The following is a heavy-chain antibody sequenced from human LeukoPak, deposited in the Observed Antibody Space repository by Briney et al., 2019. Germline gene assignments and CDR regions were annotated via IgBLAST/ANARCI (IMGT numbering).Heavy chain of an antibody. V-gene: IGHV4-38-2*01. D-gene: IGHD6-13*01. CDR2: INHSGRT. Sequence: PSETLSLTCAVSGYSISSGYYWGWIRRPPGKGLEWIGSINHSGRTYYNPSLKSRVTISVDTPKNQLSLMLSSVTAADTAVYYCARNLGYSSLDYWGQGTLLTVSS. CDR1: GYSISSGYY. CDR3: ARNLGYSSLDY. J-gene: IGHJ4*02.